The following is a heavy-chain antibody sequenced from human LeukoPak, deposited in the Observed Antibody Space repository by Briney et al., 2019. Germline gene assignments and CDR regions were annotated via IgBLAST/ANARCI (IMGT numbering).Heavy chain of an antibody. Sequence: PGGSLRLSCAASGFTFSNYAMNWVRQAPGKGLEWVSVITSGGSTYYADSAKGRFTISRDNSQNTLYLQMNSLRAEDTAVYYCARDYADYVGYFFFDYWSQGTLVTVSS. CDR2: ITSGGST. D-gene: IGHD4-17*01. CDR3: ARDYADYVGYFFFDY. J-gene: IGHJ4*02. V-gene: IGHV3-23*01. CDR1: GFTFSNYA.